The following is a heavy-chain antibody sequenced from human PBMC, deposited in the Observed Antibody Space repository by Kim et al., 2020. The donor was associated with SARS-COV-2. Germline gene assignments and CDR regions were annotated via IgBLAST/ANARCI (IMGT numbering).Heavy chain of an antibody. CDR1: GGSFSGYY. D-gene: IGHD6-13*01. CDR2: INHSGST. V-gene: IGHV4-34*01. CDR3: ASMGAHSSSWYFDAFDI. Sequence: SETLSLTCAVYGGSFSGYYWSWIRQPPGKGLEWIGEINHSGSTNYNPSLKSRVTISVDTSKNQFSLKLSSVTAADTAVYYCASMGAHSSSWYFDAFDIWGQGTMVTVSS. J-gene: IGHJ3*02.